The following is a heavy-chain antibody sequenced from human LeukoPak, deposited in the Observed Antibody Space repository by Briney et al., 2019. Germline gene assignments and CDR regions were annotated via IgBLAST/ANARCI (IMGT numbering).Heavy chain of an antibody. V-gene: IGHV4-59*08. Sequence: SETLSLTCTVSGDSISSFYWSWIRQPPGKGLEWIGYIYYNGNTNSNPSLKSRVTISVDTSKNQFSLKLSSVTAADTAVYYCARHEFDSSGYSDAFDIWGQGTMVTVSS. CDR3: ARHEFDSSGYSDAFDI. J-gene: IGHJ3*02. CDR2: IYYNGNT. D-gene: IGHD3-22*01. CDR1: GDSISSFY.